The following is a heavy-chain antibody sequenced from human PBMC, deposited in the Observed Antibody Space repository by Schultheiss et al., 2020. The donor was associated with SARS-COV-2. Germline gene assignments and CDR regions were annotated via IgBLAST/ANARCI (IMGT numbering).Heavy chain of an antibody. D-gene: IGHD6-19*01. CDR1: GFTFSSYA. CDR3: ARDLRSIAVAGQSSAFDI. CDR2: ISGSGGST. V-gene: IGHV3-23*01. Sequence: GGSLRLSCAASGFTFSSYAMSWVRQAPGKGLEWVSAISGSGGSTYYADSVKGRFTISRDNSKNTLYLQMNSLRAEDTAVYYCARDLRSIAVAGQSSAFDIWGQGTMVTVSS. J-gene: IGHJ3*02.